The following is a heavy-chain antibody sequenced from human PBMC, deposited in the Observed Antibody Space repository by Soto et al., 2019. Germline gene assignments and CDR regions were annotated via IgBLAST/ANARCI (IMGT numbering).Heavy chain of an antibody. J-gene: IGHJ4*02. Sequence: PGGSLRLSCAASVFTFSSYRMNWVRQAPVMVLEWVSSISSSSSYIYYADSVKGRFTISRDNAKNSLYLQMNSLRAEDTAVYYCARDIAVAGTGYFDYWGQGTLVTVSS. D-gene: IGHD6-19*01. CDR2: ISSSSSYI. CDR1: VFTFSSYR. V-gene: IGHV3-21*01. CDR3: ARDIAVAGTGYFDY.